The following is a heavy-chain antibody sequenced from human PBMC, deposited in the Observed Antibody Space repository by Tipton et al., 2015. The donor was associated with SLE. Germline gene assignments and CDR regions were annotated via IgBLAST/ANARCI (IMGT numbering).Heavy chain of an antibody. V-gene: IGHV4-39*07. CDR3: ARATEWNLSPDV. Sequence: TLSLTCTVSGGSISESTYSWDWIRQAPGKGLEWIGSMYFSGNTYYNPFLRSRVTISADTSKNQFSLKLTSVTAADTAVYYCARATEWNLSPDVWGKGTTVTVSS. D-gene: IGHD1-7*01. J-gene: IGHJ6*04. CDR1: GGSISESTYS. CDR2: MYFSGNT.